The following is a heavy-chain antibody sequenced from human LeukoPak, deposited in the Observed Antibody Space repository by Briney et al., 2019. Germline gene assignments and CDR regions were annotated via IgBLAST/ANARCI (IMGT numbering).Heavy chain of an antibody. J-gene: IGHJ5*02. CDR2: ISYSGST. V-gene: IGHV4-59*11. CDR3: ARDRFNGRNWFDP. Sequence: SETLSLTCTVPGGSISSHYWSWIRQPPGKGLEWIGYISYSGSTNYNPSLKSRVTISVDTSRNQFSLKLNSVTAADTAVYYCARDRFNGRNWFDPWGQGTLVTVSS. D-gene: IGHD1-26*01. CDR1: GGSISSHY.